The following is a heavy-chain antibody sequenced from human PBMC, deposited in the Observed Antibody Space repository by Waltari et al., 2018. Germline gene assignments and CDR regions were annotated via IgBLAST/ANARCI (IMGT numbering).Heavy chain of an antibody. CDR3: ARNQVETALGY. J-gene: IGHJ4*02. CDR2: IYSGGTT. CDR1: AVTVSNNY. Sequence: EVELVESGGGLIQPGGSLRLCGVAAAVTVSNNYMTWLRQAPGKGLELVSLIYSGGTTYYADSVRGRFTISRDGSKNTVYLQMNSLRAEDTAVYFCARNQVETALGYWGQGTLVTVSS. V-gene: IGHV3-53*01. D-gene: IGHD2-21*02.